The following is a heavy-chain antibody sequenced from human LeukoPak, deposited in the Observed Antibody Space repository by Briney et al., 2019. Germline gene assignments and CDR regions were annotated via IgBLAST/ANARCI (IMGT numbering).Heavy chain of an antibody. CDR2: IIPIFGTA. D-gene: IGHD6-19*01. V-gene: IGHV1-69*06. CDR1: GGTFSSYA. J-gene: IGHJ4*02. CDR3: ARAQWLGFDY. Sequence: GASVKVSCKASGGTFSSYAISWVRQAPGQGLEWMGGIIPIFGTANYAQKFQGRVTITADKSTSTAYMGLSSLRSEDTAVYYCARAQWLGFDYWGQGTLVTVSS.